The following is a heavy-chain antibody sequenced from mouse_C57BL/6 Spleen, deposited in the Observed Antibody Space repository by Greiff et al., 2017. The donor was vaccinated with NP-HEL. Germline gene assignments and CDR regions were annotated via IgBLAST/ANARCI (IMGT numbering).Heavy chain of an antibody. CDR3: AREAYYYGSSPFAY. CDR1: GFTFSDYG. V-gene: IGHV5-17*01. J-gene: IGHJ3*01. Sequence: EVKLQESGGGLVKPGGSLKLSCAASGFTFSDYGMHWVRQAPEKGLEWVAYISSGSSTIYYADTVKGRFTISRDNAKNTLFLQMTSLRSEDTAMYYCAREAYYYGSSPFAYWGQGTLVTVSA. CDR2: ISSGSSTI. D-gene: IGHD1-1*01.